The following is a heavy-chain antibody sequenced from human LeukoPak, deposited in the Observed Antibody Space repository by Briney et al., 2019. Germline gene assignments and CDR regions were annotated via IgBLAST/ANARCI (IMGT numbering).Heavy chain of an antibody. D-gene: IGHD2-2*01. J-gene: IGHJ5*02. V-gene: IGHV1-2*02. CDR2: INPNSGGT. Sequence: ASVKVSCKASGYTFTGYYMHWVRQAPGQGLDWMGCINPNSGGTNYAQKFQGRVTMTRDTSISTAYMELSRLRSDDTAVYYCARVWYQLTNWFDPWGQGTLVTVSS. CDR3: ARVWYQLTNWFDP. CDR1: GYTFTGYY.